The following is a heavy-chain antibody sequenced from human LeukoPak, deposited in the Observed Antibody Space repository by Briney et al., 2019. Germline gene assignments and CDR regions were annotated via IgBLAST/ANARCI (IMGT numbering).Heavy chain of an antibody. Sequence: GASVKVSCKASGYTFTSYYMHWVRQAPGQGLEWMGIINPSGGSTSYAQKFQGRVTMTRDTSTSTVYMELSSLRSEDTAVYYCARAESPSAGYYDSSGYSRGYTFDIWGQGTMVTVSS. V-gene: IGHV1-46*01. J-gene: IGHJ3*02. D-gene: IGHD3-22*01. CDR3: ARAESPSAGYYDSSGYSRGYTFDI. CDR2: INPSGGST. CDR1: GYTFTSYY.